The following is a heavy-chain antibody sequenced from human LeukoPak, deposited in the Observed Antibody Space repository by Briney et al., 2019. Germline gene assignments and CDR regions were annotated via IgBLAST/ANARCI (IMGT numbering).Heavy chain of an antibody. V-gene: IGHV4-61*02. D-gene: IGHD2-15*01. CDR3: AGGPYCSGGSCYSNDAFDI. CDR1: GGSISSGSYY. J-gene: IGHJ3*02. CDR2: VYTSGST. Sequence: PSQTLSLTCTVSGGSISSGSYYWRWIRQPAGKGLEWIGRVYTSGSTNYNPSLKSRVTISVDTSKNQFSLKLSSVPAADTAVYYCAGGPYCSGGSCYSNDAFDIWGQGTMVTVSS.